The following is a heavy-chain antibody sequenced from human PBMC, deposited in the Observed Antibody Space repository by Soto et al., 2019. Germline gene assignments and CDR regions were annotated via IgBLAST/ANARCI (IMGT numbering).Heavy chain of an antibody. Sequence: ASVKVSCKASGYTFTSYAMHWVRQAPGQRLEWMGWINAGNRNTKYSQKFQGRVTITRDTSANTAYMELSSLRSEDTAVYYCARAGDDYFDYWGQGTLVTVSS. J-gene: IGHJ4*02. CDR2: INAGNRNT. CDR1: GYTFTSYA. V-gene: IGHV1-3*01. CDR3: ARAGDDYFDY.